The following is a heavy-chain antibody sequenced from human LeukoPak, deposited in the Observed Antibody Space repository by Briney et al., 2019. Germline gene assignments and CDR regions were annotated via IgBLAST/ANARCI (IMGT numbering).Heavy chain of an antibody. Sequence: GGSLRLSCAASGFTFTTYGMHWVRQAPAKGLEWVAYVSFDGKNHKYVDSVKGRFTSSRENDKNSMYLQRNSLRAEDTAVYYCAELGITMIGGVWGKGTTVSISS. J-gene: IGHJ6*04. CDR1: GFTFTTYG. D-gene: IGHD3-10*02. CDR2: VSFDGKNH. CDR3: AELGITMIGGV. V-gene: IGHV3-33*03.